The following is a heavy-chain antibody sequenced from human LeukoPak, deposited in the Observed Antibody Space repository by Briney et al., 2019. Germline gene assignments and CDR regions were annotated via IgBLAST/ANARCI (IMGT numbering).Heavy chain of an antibody. V-gene: IGHV3-53*04. J-gene: IGHJ2*01. D-gene: IGHD6-6*01. Sequence: GGSLRLSCAASEFTFSSYHLSWVRQAPGEGLEWLSVFYRTTGQFYADSVKGRFTISRHDSNNTLSLQMNSLRPEDTAVYYCARRQHVNWGFDLWGRGTLVTVSS. CDR3: ARRQHVNWGFDL. CDR2: FYRTTGQ. CDR1: EFTFSSYH.